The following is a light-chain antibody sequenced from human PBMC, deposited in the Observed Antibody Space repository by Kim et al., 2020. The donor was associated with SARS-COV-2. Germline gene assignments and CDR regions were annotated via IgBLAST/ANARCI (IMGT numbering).Light chain of an antibody. Sequence: QSALTQPASVSGSPGQSITISCTGSSSDVGTYNLVSWYQQHPGKAPKLVIYDVFERPSGVSNRFSGSKSGDTASLTITGLQAEDEAYYYCTSFGGSSSPPVLFGGGTQLTVL. CDR1: SSDVGTYNL. CDR3: TSFGGSSSPPVL. CDR2: DVF. V-gene: IGLV2-23*02. J-gene: IGLJ2*01.